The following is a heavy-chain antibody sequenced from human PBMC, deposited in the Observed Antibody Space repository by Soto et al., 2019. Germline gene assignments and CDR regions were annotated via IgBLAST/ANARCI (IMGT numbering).Heavy chain of an antibody. CDR2: IYYSGST. V-gene: IGHV4-30-2*01. CDR1: GGSISSSVHS. CDR3: ARAEPGYRSGRYGGDTFDI. J-gene: IGHJ3*02. D-gene: IGHD6-19*01. Sequence: SETRSLTRAVSGGSISSSVHSWSWIRQPPGKGLEWIGYIYYSGSTYYNPSLESRVTISLDRSKNQFSLKLTSVTAADTAVYYCARAEPGYRSGRYGGDTFDIWGHGTMV.